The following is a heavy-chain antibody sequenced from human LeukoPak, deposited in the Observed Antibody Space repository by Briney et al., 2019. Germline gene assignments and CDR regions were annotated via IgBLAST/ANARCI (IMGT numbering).Heavy chain of an antibody. CDR3: ARSYSSSWYGDYYYYYMDV. D-gene: IGHD6-13*01. Sequence: SVKVSCKASGGTFSSYAISWVRQAPGQRLEWMGGIIPIFGTANYAQKFQGRVTITTDESTSTAYMVLSSLRSEDTAVYYCARSYSSSWYGDYYYYYMDVWGKGTTVTVSS. J-gene: IGHJ6*03. CDR2: IIPIFGTA. CDR1: GGTFSSYA. V-gene: IGHV1-69*05.